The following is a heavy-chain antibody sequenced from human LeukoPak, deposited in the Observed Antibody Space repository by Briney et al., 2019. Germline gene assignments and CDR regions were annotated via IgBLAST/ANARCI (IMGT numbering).Heavy chain of an antibody. J-gene: IGHJ4*02. Sequence: GASVKVSCKVSGYSLAELFMHWVRQAPGKGLEWMGGFDPEDDKIIYAQKFQGRVTMTEDTSADTAYMELSSLRSDDTAVYYCVAEYHPAQIPVAIAGVDWGQGTLVTVSS. CDR1: GYSLAELF. CDR2: FDPEDDKI. CDR3: VAEYHPAQIPVAIAGVD. V-gene: IGHV1-24*01. D-gene: IGHD2-2*01.